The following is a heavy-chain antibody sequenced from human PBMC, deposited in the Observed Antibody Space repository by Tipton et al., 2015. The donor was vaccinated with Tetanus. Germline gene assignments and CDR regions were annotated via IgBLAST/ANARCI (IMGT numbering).Heavy chain of an antibody. CDR1: GYTFTGYY. CDR3: ARDRGDYIYYGMDV. J-gene: IGHJ6*02. Sequence: QLVQSGAEMKKPGAPVKVSCKASGYTFTGYYIYWVRQAPGQGLEWMGWIDPNSGGTVYAQKLQGRVTMTRDTSTSTAYMDLRSLRSDDTAVYYCARDRGDYIYYGMDVWGPGTTVTVS. D-gene: IGHD3-22*01. V-gene: IGHV1-2*02. CDR2: IDPNSGGT.